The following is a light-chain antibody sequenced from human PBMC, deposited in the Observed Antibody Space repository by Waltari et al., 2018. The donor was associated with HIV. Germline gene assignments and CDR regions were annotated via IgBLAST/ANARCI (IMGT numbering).Light chain of an antibody. CDR3: QQYNMFPPT. CDR2: AAS. CDR1: KGISTN. J-gene: IGKJ1*01. V-gene: IGKV1-16*01. Sequence: DIQMTQSPSSLSASVGDRVTITCRASKGISTNLAWFQLKPGNAPKSLIYAASSLQSGVPSRFSGSGFGTDFTLTISSLQPEDFATYYCQQYNMFPPTFGQGTKVEIE.